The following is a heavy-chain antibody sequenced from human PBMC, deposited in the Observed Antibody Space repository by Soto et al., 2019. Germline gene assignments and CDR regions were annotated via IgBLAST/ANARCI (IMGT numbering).Heavy chain of an antibody. CDR2: INLSDNTT. CDR3: ARDRACSAGSCYPDD. V-gene: IGHV1-46*01. CDR1: GYSFTSDH. D-gene: IGHD2-15*01. Sequence: QVQLVQSGAEVKKPGASVKVSCKASGYSFTSDHMHWVRQAPGQGLEWMGVINLSDNTTNYAQKFRVRVRMTRDTSPRTVYMEVSSLTSEDTAVYYCARDRACSAGSCYPDDWGQVTLVTVS. J-gene: IGHJ4*02.